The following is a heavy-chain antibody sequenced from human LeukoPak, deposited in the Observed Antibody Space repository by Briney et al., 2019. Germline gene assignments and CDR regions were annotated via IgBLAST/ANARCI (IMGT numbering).Heavy chain of an antibody. CDR3: AKDRAYYYGSGSSRIDY. J-gene: IGHJ4*02. CDR2: IRNKSDGGTA. CDR1: GFTFSNAW. V-gene: IGHV3-15*01. D-gene: IGHD3-10*01. Sequence: GGSLRLSCAASGFTFSNAWMAWVRQAPGKGLVFVGRIRNKSDGGTADSADPLKGRFTISRDDSTNTLYLQMNSLRAEDTAVYYCAKDRAYYYGSGSSRIDYWGQGTLVTVSS.